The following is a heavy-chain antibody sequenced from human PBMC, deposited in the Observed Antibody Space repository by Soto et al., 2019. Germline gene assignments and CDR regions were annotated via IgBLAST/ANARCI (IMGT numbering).Heavy chain of an antibody. CDR1: GFTFSSYS. D-gene: IGHD2-2*01. V-gene: IGHV3-21*01. Sequence: PGGSLRLSCAASGFTFSSYSMNWVRQAPGKGLEWVSSISSSSSYIYYADSVKGRFTISRDNAKNSLYLQMNSLRAEDTAVYYCARAWGGPADSCYWGQGTLVTVSS. CDR3: ARAWGGPADSCY. J-gene: IGHJ4*02. CDR2: ISSSSSYI.